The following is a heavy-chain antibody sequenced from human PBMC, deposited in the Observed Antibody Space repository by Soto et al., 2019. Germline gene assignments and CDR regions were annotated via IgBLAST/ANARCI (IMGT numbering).Heavy chain of an antibody. J-gene: IGHJ4*02. CDR1: GGSITSNAYY. V-gene: IGHV4-39*01. CDR3: TRANWYSEY. D-gene: IGHD7-27*01. Sequence: PSETLSLTCTVSGGSITSNAYYWGWIRQPPGKGLEWLGYIYYSGSASYNPSLKSRVTMSVDTSKNQFSLKLSSVTAADTAVYYCTRANWYSEYWGQGTLVTVSS. CDR2: IYYSGSA.